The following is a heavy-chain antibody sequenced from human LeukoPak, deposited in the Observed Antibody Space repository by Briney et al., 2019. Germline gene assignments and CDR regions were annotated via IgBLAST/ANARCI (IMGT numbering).Heavy chain of an antibody. Sequence: GGSLRLSCAASGFTFSNYAMSWVRQAPGKGLEWVSTISGSGGTTYYADSVEGRFTISRDNSKNSLYLQMNSLRTEDTALYYCAKDVSESGDAFDIWGRGTMVTVSS. J-gene: IGHJ3*02. D-gene: IGHD3-3*01. CDR1: GFTFSNYA. CDR2: ISGSGGTT. CDR3: AKDVSESGDAFDI. V-gene: IGHV3-23*01.